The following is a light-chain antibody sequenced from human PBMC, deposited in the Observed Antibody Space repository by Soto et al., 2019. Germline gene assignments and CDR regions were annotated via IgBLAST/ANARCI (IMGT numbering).Light chain of an antibody. V-gene: IGKV3-20*01. CDR3: QQYGASPPVT. J-gene: IGKJ4*02. CDR1: DSVSSTY. Sequence: EIVLTQFPGTLSSSPGERATLSCRASDSVSSTYLAWYQHKPGQPPRLLSYGASSRDTGIPDRFSGSGSGTDFTLTIGRVEPEDFAVYYCQQYGASPPVTCGGGTKVDI. CDR2: GAS.